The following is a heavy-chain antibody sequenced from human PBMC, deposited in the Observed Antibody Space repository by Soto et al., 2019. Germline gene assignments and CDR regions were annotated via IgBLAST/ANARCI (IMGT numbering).Heavy chain of an antibody. Sequence: SVKVSCKVSGYALTALSMHWVRLAPGKGLEWMGSFDPEYGGTIYAQKFQGRVTMTEDTSTDTAYMELSSLRFEDTAVYFCTTANLNYAMDVWGQGMTVTVSS. CDR1: GYALTALS. V-gene: IGHV1-24*01. CDR2: FDPEYGGT. J-gene: IGHJ6*02. CDR3: TTANLNYAMDV.